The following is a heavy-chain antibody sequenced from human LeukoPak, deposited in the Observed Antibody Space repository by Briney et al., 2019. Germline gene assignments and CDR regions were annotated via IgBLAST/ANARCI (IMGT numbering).Heavy chain of an antibody. CDR3: AKDPGSTVTTSDY. CDR2: ISYDGSNK. V-gene: IGHV3-30*18. J-gene: IGHJ4*02. CDR1: GFPFSSYG. D-gene: IGHD4-17*01. Sequence: GRSLSLSCAASGFPFSSYGMHWVRQAPGKGLEWVAVISYDGSNKYYADSVKGRFTISRDNSKNTLYLQMNSLRAEDTAVYYCAKDPGSTVTTSDYWGQGTLVTVSS.